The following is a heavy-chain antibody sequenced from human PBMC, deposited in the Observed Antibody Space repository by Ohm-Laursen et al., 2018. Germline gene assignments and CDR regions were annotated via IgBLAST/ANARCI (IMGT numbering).Heavy chain of an antibody. D-gene: IGHD4-17*01. V-gene: IGHV1-2*06. CDR3: ARVNFGTTEIDY. Sequence: ATVKISCKPSGYTFTGYYMHWVRQAPGQGLEWMGRINPNSGGTNYAQKFQGRVTMTRDTSISTAYMELSRLRSDDTAVYYCARVNFGTTEIDYWGQGTLVTVSS. J-gene: IGHJ4*02. CDR1: GYTFTGYY. CDR2: INPNSGGT.